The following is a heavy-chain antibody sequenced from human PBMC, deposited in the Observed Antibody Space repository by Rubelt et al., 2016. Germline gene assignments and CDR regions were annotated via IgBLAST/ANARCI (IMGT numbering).Heavy chain of an antibody. CDR2: INSYGSST. D-gene: IGHD4-23*01. CDR3: AKDLRWGFDY. J-gene: IGHJ4*02. V-gene: IGHV3-74*01. Sequence: QVPGKGLVWVSRINSYGSSTSYVDSVKGRFTLSRDNAKNTLYLQMNSLIAEDTAIYYCAKDLRWGFDYWGQGTLVTVSS.